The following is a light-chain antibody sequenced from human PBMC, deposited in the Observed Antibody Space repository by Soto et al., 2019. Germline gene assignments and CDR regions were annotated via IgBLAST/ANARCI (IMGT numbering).Light chain of an antibody. V-gene: IGLV1-40*01. Sequence: QSVLTQPPSVSGAPGQRVTISCTGSSSNIGGGYDVHWYQQLPGTAPKLLIYGNSNRPSGVPDRFSGSKSGTSASLAITGRQAEEEADYYCHTYDTSMSGSVFGGGTKVTVL. J-gene: IGLJ2*01. CDR3: HTYDTSMSGSV. CDR2: GNS. CDR1: SSNIGGGYD.